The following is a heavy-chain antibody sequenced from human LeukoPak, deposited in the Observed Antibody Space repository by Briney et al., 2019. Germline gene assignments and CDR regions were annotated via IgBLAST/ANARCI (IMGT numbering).Heavy chain of an antibody. CDR1: GFPFSSYA. D-gene: IGHD3-3*02. J-gene: IGHJ4*02. CDR3: AKVGILARYYFDY. V-gene: IGHV3-23*01. Sequence: GGSLRLSCAASGFPFSSYAMSWVRQAPGKGLEWVSAISGSGGSTYYADSVKGRFTISRDNSKNTLYLQMNSLRAEDTAVYYCAKVGILARYYFDYWGQGTLVTVSS. CDR2: ISGSGGST.